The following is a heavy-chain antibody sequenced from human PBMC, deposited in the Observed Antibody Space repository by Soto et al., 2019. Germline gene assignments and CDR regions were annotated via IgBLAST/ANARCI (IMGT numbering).Heavy chain of an antibody. Sequence: VKVSCKASGYTFTSYDINWVRQATGQGLEWMGWMNPNSGNTGYAQKFQGRVTMTRNTSISTAYMELSSLRSEDTAVYYCARESLTLYCSSTSCAGSDAFDIWGQGTMVTVSS. CDR1: GYTFTSYD. J-gene: IGHJ3*02. D-gene: IGHD2-2*01. CDR3: ARESLTLYCSSTSCAGSDAFDI. V-gene: IGHV1-8*01. CDR2: MNPNSGNT.